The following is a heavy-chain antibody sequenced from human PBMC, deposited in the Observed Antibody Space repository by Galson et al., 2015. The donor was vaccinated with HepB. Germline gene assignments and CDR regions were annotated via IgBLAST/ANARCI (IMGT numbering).Heavy chain of an antibody. CDR3: AKDGIAAAVLDY. CDR2: ISYDGSNK. V-gene: IGHV3-30*18. Sequence: SLRLSCAASGFTFNSYWMHWVRQAPGKGLEWVAVISYDGSNKYYADSVKGRFTISRDNSKNTLYLQMNSLRAEDKAVYYCAKDGIAAAVLDYWGQGTLVTVSS. CDR1: GFTFNSYW. D-gene: IGHD6-13*01. J-gene: IGHJ4*02.